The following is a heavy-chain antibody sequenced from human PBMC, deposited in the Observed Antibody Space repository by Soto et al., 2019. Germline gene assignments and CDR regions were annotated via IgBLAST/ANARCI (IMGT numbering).Heavy chain of an antibody. J-gene: IGHJ5*02. V-gene: IGHV4-31*03. CDR2: IYYSGST. Sequence: PSETLSLTCTVSGGSISSGGYYWSWIRQHPGKGLEWIGYIYYSGSTYYNPSLKSRVTISVDTSKNQFSLKLSSVTAADTAVYYCARGQRFSDWFDPWGQGTLVTVSS. CDR3: ARGQRFSDWFDP. D-gene: IGHD3-3*01. CDR1: GGSISSGGYY.